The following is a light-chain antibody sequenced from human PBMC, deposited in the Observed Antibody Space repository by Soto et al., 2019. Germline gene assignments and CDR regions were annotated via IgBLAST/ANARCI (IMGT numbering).Light chain of an antibody. J-gene: IGLJ2*01. Sequence: QSVLTQPPSASGTPGQRVTISCSGSSSNIGSNTVNWYQQLPGTAPKLLIYTNNQRPSGVPDRFSGSKSGTSASLAISGLQSEDEADYYCAAWDDSLNEVVFSGGTKLTVL. CDR3: AAWDDSLNEVV. V-gene: IGLV1-44*01. CDR2: TNN. CDR1: SSNIGSNT.